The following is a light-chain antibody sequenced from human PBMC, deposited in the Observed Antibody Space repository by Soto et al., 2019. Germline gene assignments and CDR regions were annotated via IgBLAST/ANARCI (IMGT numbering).Light chain of an antibody. CDR3: QSRDSYTYV. V-gene: IGLV1-40*01. CDR1: SSNIGADFD. Sequence: QSVLTQPPSVSGAPGQRVTISCTGSSSNIGADFDVHWYQHLPGTAPKLLISHNNNRPSGVPDRFSGSKSGTSASLAITGLQADDEAVYYCQSRDSYTYVFGTGTKVTVL. CDR2: HNN. J-gene: IGLJ1*01.